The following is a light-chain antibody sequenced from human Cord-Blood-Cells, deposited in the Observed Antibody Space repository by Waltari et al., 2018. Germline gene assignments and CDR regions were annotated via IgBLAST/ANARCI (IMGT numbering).Light chain of an antibody. J-gene: IGLJ3*02. Sequence: QSALTQPASVSGSPGQSITISCTGTSRDAGSYQLVAWYQQHPGNAPKLMIYEASNRPSGVSNRFSGSESGNTASLTISGLQAEDEADYYCCSYAGSSTLVFGGGTKLAVL. V-gene: IGLV2-23*01. CDR1: SRDAGSYQL. CDR3: CSYAGSSTLV. CDR2: EAS.